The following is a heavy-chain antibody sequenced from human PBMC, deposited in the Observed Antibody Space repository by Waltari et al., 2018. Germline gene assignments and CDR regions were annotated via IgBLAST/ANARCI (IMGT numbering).Heavy chain of an antibody. CDR3: ARAPNVGARVPIYGMDG. Sequence: EMQLVATGGDLIQPGVSLRSSCSPSGLAVSPTSLGGVRQAPGKGLEWVSLIDSEGATYYADSVKGRFTISRDSSKNSLDLQMNSLRAEDTAVYFCARAPNVGARVPIYGMDGWGQGTTVTVSS. J-gene: IGHJ6*02. V-gene: IGHV3-53*02. CDR2: IDSEGAT. CDR1: GLAVSPTS. D-gene: IGHD3-10*01.